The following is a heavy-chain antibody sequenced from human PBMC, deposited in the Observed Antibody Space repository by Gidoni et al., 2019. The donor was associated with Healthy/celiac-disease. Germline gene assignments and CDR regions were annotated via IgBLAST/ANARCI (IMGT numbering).Heavy chain of an antibody. CDR2: IRSKANSYAT. Sequence: EVQLVESGGGLVQPGGSLKLSCAASGFTFSGSAMHWVRQASGKGLEWVGRIRSKANSYATAYAASVKGRFTISRDDSKNTAYLQMNSLKTEDTAVYYCTGTCSGGSCYRDYWGQGTLVTVSS. CDR3: TGTCSGGSCYRDY. CDR1: GFTFSGSA. J-gene: IGHJ4*02. V-gene: IGHV3-73*02. D-gene: IGHD2-15*01.